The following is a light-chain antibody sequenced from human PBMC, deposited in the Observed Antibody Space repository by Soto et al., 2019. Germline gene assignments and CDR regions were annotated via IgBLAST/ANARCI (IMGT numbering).Light chain of an antibody. CDR2: DDF. CDR1: SSNIGSGYD. CDR3: QSYDSSLSGYV. Sequence: QSVLTQPPSVSGAPGQRVTISCTGSSSNIGSGYDVHWYQQLPGTAPKLLIYDDFNRPSGVPDRFSGSKSGTSASLAITGLQVEDEADYYCQSYDSSLSGYVFGTGTKVT. V-gene: IGLV1-40*01. J-gene: IGLJ1*01.